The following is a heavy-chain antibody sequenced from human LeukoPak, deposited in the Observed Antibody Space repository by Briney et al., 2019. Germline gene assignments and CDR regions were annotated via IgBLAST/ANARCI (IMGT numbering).Heavy chain of an antibody. V-gene: IGHV3-7*01. CDR3: ARGDSSSWYRGSWWFDP. CDR1: GFTFSSYW. J-gene: IGHJ5*02. Sequence: GGSLRLSCAASGFTFSSYWMSWVRQAPGRGLEGVANIKQDGSEKYYVDSVKGRFTISRDNAKNSLYLQMNSLRADDTAVYYCARGDSSSWYRGSWWFDPWGQGTLVTVSS. D-gene: IGHD6-13*01. CDR2: IKQDGSEK.